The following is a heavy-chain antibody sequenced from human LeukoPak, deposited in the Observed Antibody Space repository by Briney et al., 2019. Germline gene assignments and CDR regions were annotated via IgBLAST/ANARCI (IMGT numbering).Heavy chain of an antibody. Sequence: GGSLRLSCAASGFTFSSHWMSWVRQAPGKGLEWVANIKQDGSAKYYVDSVRGRFTISRDNAKTSLYLQMNSLRAEDTAVYYCARDGPSVGIDSWGQGALVTVSS. CDR2: IKQDGSAK. CDR1: GFTFSSHW. J-gene: IGHJ4*02. D-gene: IGHD7-27*01. CDR3: ARDGPSVGIDS. V-gene: IGHV3-7*01.